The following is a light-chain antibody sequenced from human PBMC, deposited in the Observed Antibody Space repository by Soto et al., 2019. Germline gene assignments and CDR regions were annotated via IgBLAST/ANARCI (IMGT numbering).Light chain of an antibody. CDR2: EVS. CDR3: SSYTSSRTLYV. Sequence: QSVLTQPSSVSGSPGQSITISCTGTISDVGGFNYVSWYQHHPGKAPKLMIYEVSNRPSGVSNRFSGSKSGNTASLTISRLQAEDDADYYCSSYTSSRTLYVFGTGTKVTV. CDR1: ISDVGGFNY. J-gene: IGLJ1*01. V-gene: IGLV2-14*01.